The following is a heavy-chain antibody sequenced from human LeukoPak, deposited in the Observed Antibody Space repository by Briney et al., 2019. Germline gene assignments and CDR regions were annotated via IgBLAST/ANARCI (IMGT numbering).Heavy chain of an antibody. CDR2: IYYSGRT. CDR3: ARVAYGSSWFDP. V-gene: IGHV4-61*10. J-gene: IGHJ5*02. Sequence: PSETLSLTCTVSGGSISSGSYYWSWIRQPAGKGLEWIGYIYYSGRTTYNPSLKSRVTISIDTSKSQFSLTLTSVTAADTAVYYCARVAYGSSWFDPWGQGTLVIVSS. CDR1: GGSISSGSYY. D-gene: IGHD2-2*01.